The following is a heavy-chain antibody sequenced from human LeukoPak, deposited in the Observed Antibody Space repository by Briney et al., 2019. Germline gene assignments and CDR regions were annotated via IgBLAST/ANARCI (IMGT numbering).Heavy chain of an antibody. D-gene: IGHD3-22*01. CDR2: ISSSSSYI. V-gene: IGHV3-21*01. Sequence: GGSLRLSCAASGFTFSSYSMNWVRQAPGKGLEWVSSISSSSSYIYYADSVKGRFTISRDNSKNTVYLQMNSLRAEDTAVYYCARAYYYDSSATPDYWGQGTLVTVSS. CDR3: ARAYYYDSSATPDY. J-gene: IGHJ4*02. CDR1: GFTFSSYS.